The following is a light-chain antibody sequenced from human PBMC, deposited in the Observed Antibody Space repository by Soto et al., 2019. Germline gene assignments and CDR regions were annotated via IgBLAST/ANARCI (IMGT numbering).Light chain of an antibody. CDR1: QSVYYY. CDR2: AAS. V-gene: IGKV1-39*01. J-gene: IGKJ4*01. CDR3: QHSHSTPLY. Sequence: DIQLTQSPSTLSASVGDRLSITCRASQSVYYYVNWYQQKEGKAPKLLIYAASSLQSGVPSRFSGSGSGTDFTLTISSLQPEDFATYYCQHSHSTPLYFGGGTRVELK.